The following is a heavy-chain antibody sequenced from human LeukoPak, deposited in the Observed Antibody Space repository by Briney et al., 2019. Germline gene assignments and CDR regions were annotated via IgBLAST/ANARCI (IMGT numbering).Heavy chain of an antibody. CDR1: GGSISSSCCS. CDR3: ARAGRVVPAAILGRGTYYYYMDV. J-gene: IGHJ6*03. D-gene: IGHD2-2*01. V-gene: IGHV4-39*07. Sequence: PSETLSLTCTVSGGSISSSCCSWGWIRQPPGKGLEWIGSAHYSGSTYYNPSLKSRVTISVDTSKNQFSLKLSSVTAAGTAVYYCARAGRVVPAAILGRGTYYYYMDVWDKGTTVTVSS. CDR2: AHYSGST.